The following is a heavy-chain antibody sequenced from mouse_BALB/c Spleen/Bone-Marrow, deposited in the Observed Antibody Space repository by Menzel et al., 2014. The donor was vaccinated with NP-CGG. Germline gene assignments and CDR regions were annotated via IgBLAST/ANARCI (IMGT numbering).Heavy chain of an antibody. Sequence: DVQLQESGPELVKPGASMKMSCKASGYTFTDYYMDWVKQSHGEGFEWIGRVNPYNGGTSYNQKFKGKATLTVDKSSSTAYMELNSLTSEDSAVYYCPRNPFTTAIAWFAYWGQGTLVTVSA. D-gene: IGHD1-2*01. CDR3: PRNPFTTAIAWFAY. V-gene: IGHV1-19*01. CDR2: VNPYNGGT. CDR1: GYTFTDYY. J-gene: IGHJ3*01.